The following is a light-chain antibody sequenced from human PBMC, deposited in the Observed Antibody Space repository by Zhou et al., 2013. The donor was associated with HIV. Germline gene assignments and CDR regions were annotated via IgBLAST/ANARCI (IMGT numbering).Light chain of an antibody. CDR2: GAS. V-gene: IGKV1-12*01. CDR3: QQSYTTPGT. Sequence: DIQMTQSPSSVSASVGDRVTITCRASQGIGSWLAWYQQKPGKAPKLLIYGASSLQSGVPSRFSGSRSGTDFTLTINTLQPEDFATYYCQQSYTTPGTFGQGTKVEIK. J-gene: IGKJ1*01. CDR1: QGIGSW.